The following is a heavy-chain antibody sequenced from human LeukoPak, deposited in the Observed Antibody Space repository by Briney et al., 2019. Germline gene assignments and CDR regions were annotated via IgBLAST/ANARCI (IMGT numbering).Heavy chain of an antibody. J-gene: IGHJ4*02. CDR2: IFHSGST. Sequence: SETLSLTCAVSGYSISSGYSWGWIRQPPRKGLEWIGSIFHSGSTYYNPSLKSRVTISIDTSKNQFSLRLSSVTAADTAVYYCARVYYSDYHFDYWGQGTLVTVSS. V-gene: IGHV4-38-2*01. CDR3: ARVYYSDYHFDY. D-gene: IGHD4-11*01. CDR1: GYSISSGYS.